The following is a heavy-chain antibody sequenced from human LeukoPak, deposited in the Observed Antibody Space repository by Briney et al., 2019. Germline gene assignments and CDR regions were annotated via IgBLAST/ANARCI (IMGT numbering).Heavy chain of an antibody. CDR3: ARESWLENYDSSGLFDY. V-gene: IGHV4-59*01. Sequence: SETLSLTCAVSGASISNTDWWSWIRQPPGKGLEWIGYIYYSGSTNYNPSLKSRVTISVDTSKNQFSLKLSSVTAADTAVYYCARESWLENYDSSGLFDYWGQGTLVTVSS. D-gene: IGHD3-22*01. CDR2: IYYSGST. J-gene: IGHJ4*02. CDR1: GASISNTDW.